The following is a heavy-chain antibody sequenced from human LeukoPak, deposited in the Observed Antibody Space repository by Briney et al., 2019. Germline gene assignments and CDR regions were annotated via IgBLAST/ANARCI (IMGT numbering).Heavy chain of an antibody. CDR1: GYTFTSYL. J-gene: IGHJ4*02. Sequence: ASVKVSCKASGYTFTSYLMHWVRQAPGQGLEWMGIINPSGGSTTYAQKFQGRVTMTRDTSTTTVYMDLSTLRSEDTAVYFCVTEPPGAYYFDYWGQGTLVTVSS. V-gene: IGHV1-46*01. D-gene: IGHD4-17*01. CDR2: INPSGGST. CDR3: VTEPPGAYYFDY.